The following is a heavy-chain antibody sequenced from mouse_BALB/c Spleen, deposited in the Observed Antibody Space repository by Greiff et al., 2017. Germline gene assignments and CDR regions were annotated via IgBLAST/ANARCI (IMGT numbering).Heavy chain of an antibody. Sequence: EVKLQQSGPELVKPGASVKIPCKASGYTFTDYNMDWVKQSHGKSLEWIGDINPNNGGTIYNQKFKGKATLTVDKSSSTAYMELRSLTSEDTAVYYCASLYYGSSYGFAYWGQGTLVTVSA. CDR3: ASLYYGSSYGFAY. CDR1: GYTFTDYN. D-gene: IGHD1-1*01. V-gene: IGHV1-18*01. CDR2: INPNNGGT. J-gene: IGHJ3*01.